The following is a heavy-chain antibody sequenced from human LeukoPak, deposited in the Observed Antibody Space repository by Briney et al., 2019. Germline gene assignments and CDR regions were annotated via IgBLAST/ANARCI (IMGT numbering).Heavy chain of an antibody. J-gene: IGHJ4*02. Sequence: SSQTLSLTCTVSGSSISSGGYYWSWIRQHPGKGLEWIGYIYYSGSTYYNPSLKSRVTISVDTSKNQFSLKLSSVTTADTAVYYCARASFIYYFDYWGQGTLVTVSS. CDR3: ARASFIYYFDY. CDR1: GSSISSGGYY. D-gene: IGHD3-16*02. CDR2: IYYSGST. V-gene: IGHV4-31*03.